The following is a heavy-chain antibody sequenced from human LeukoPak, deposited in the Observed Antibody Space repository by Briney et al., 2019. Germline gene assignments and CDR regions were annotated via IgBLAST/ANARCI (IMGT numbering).Heavy chain of an antibody. CDR3: ARQRPNSGCDSAFDI. CDR2: IYYSGST. CDR1: GGSISSGDYY. V-gene: IGHV4-61*08. J-gene: IGHJ3*02. D-gene: IGHD5-12*01. Sequence: SSQTLSLTCTVSGGSISSGDYYWSWIRQPPGKGLEWIGYIYYSGSTNYNPSLKSRVTISVDTSKNQSSLKLSSVTAADTAVYYCARQRPNSGCDSAFDIWGQGTMVTVSS.